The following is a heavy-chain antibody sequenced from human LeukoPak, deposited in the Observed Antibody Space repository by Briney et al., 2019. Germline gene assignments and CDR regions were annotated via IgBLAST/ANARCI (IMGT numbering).Heavy chain of an antibody. J-gene: IGHJ4*02. D-gene: IGHD3-3*01. CDR2: IKQDGSEK. CDR3: ARDMYDFWSGNYYFDY. CDR1: GFTFSSYW. Sequence: GGSLRLSCAASGFTFSSYWMSWVRQAPGKGLEWVANIKQDGSEKYYVDSVKGRFTISRDNAKNSLYLQMNSLRAEDTAAYYCARDMYDFWSGNYYFDYWGQGTLVTVSS. V-gene: IGHV3-7*01.